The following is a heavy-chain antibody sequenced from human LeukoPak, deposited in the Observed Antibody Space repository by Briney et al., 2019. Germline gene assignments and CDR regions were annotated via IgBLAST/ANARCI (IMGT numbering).Heavy chain of an antibody. J-gene: IGHJ4*02. CDR1: GFTFSTYW. D-gene: IGHD2-2*02. CDR2: IKQDGSHK. CDR3: AKGKVVPATIYDY. Sequence: PGGSLRLSCAASGFTFSTYWMYWVRQAPGKGLEWVANIKQDGSHKYYVDSVKGRFTISRDNAKNSLYLQMNSLRVEDTAVYYCAKGKVVPATIYDYWGQGTLVTVSS. V-gene: IGHV3-7*03.